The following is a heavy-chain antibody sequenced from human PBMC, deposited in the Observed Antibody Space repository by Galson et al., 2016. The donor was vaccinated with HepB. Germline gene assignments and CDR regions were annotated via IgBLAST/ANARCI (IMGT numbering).Heavy chain of an antibody. CDR1: GYTFNSYG. D-gene: IGHD2-2*01. V-gene: IGHV1-18*01. CDR3: ARSNIVAVAGATISYYDY. J-gene: IGHJ4*02. Sequence: SVKVSCKASGYTFNSYGITWVRQAPGQGLEWMGWFSPYKDNTNSAQNLQGRLTMTTDTSTNTAYMELRSLRSDDTAVYYCARSNIVAVAGATISYYDYWGPGTLVTVSS. CDR2: FSPYKDNT.